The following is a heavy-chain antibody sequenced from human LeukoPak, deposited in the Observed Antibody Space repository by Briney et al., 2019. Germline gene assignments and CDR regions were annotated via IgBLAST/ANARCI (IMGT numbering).Heavy chain of an antibody. CDR3: VSQCDGVVPFTCPVDP. D-gene: IGHD2-2*01. CDR1: VCTFTIYS. V-gene: IGHV1-69*10. Sequence: SGTLCLTSAVCTFTIYSINWGRQAPGQGGGGMGGIITSFDITNKAYTVHGRVEITADKATTKNYMELSSLRFEDTAVYYCVSQCDGVVPFTCPVDPWVQGTLVTVSS. CDR2: IITSFDIT. J-gene: IGHJ5*02.